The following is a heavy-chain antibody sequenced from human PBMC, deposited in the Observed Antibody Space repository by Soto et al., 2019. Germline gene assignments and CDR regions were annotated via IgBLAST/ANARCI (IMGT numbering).Heavy chain of an antibody. D-gene: IGHD2-2*01. V-gene: IGHV4-34*01. Sequence: SETLSLTCAVYGGSFSGYYWSWIRQPPGRGLEWIGEINHSGSTNSNPSLKSRVTISVDTSKNQFSLKLSSVTAADTAVYYCARGSLLYQLLLRRYYYYGMDVWGQGTTVTVSS. CDR2: INHSGST. CDR3: ARGSLLYQLLLRRYYYYGMDV. CDR1: GGSFSGYY. J-gene: IGHJ6*02.